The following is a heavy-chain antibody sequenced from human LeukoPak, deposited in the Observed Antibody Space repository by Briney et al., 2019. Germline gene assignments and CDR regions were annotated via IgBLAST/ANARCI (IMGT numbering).Heavy chain of an antibody. CDR2: IKQDGSEK. V-gene: IGHV3-7*01. CDR1: GFTFSSYW. D-gene: IGHD1-1*01. CDR3: ARQLDDAFDI. J-gene: IGHJ3*02. Sequence: GGSLRLSCAASGFTFSSYWMSWVRQAPGKGLEWVANIKQDGSEKYYVDSVKGRFTISRDNSKNTLFLQMNSLRPEDTAVYYCARQLDDAFDIWGQGTMVTVSS.